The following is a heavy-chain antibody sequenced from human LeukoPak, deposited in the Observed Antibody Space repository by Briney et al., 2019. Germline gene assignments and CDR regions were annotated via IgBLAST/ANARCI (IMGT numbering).Heavy chain of an antibody. CDR2: MNPNSGNT. Sequence: GASVKVSCKASGYTFTSYDINWVRQATGQGLEWMGWMNPNSGNTGYAQKFQGRVTITRNTSISTAYMELSSLRSEDTAVYYCARELFGSSSWQSPYDAFDIWGQGTMVTVSS. D-gene: IGHD6-13*01. CDR3: ARELFGSSSWQSPYDAFDI. V-gene: IGHV1-8*03. J-gene: IGHJ3*02. CDR1: GYTFTSYD.